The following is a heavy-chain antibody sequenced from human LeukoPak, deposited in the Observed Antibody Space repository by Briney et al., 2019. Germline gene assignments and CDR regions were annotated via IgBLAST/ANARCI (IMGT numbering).Heavy chain of an antibody. V-gene: IGHV4-59*08. CDR2: IYYSGST. CDR3: ARPGVGSGRYGAFDI. CDR1: GGSISRYY. Sequence: PSETLSLTCTVSGGSISRYYWSCIRQPPGKGLEWIGYIYYSGSTSYNPSLTSRVTISLDTSKNQFSLKLSSVTAADTAVYYCARPGVGSGRYGAFDIWGQGTMVTVSS. D-gene: IGHD5-18*01. J-gene: IGHJ3*02.